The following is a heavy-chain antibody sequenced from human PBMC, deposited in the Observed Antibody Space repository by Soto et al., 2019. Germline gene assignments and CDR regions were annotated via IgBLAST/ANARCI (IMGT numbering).Heavy chain of an antibody. CDR1: GYNFGNYD. J-gene: IGHJ5*02. CDR2: MNPKNGDT. D-gene: IGHD2-21*01. Sequence: QVQLVQSGAEVKKPGASVKVSCKASGYNFGNYDLNWVRQATGQGLEWMGWMNPKNGDTGHEQKFQGRVMPTRESSMSTPYMELSCLRPDDTAVYYCPRGPSRLIMIAAPEEGLRWRDPWGQGTLVNVSS. CDR3: PRGPSRLIMIAAPEEGLRWRDP. V-gene: IGHV1-8*02.